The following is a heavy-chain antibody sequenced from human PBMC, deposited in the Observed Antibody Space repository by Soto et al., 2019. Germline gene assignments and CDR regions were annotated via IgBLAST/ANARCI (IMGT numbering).Heavy chain of an antibody. CDR2: IYYSGST. J-gene: IGHJ5*02. CDR1: GGSISSGDYY. CDR3: ARERPDGARLDP. D-gene: IGHD6-6*01. V-gene: IGHV4-30-4*01. Sequence: TSKTLSLTCTVSGGSISSGDYYWSWIRQPPGKGLEWIGYIYYSGSTYYNPSLKSRVTISVDTSKNQFSLKLSSVTAADTAVYYCARERPDGARLDPWGQGTLVTVSS.